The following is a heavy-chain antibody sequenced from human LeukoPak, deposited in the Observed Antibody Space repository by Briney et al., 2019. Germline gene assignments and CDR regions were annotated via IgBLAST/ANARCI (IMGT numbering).Heavy chain of an antibody. CDR3: VSFYETY. CDR1: GNYW. V-gene: IGHV3-74*01. J-gene: IGHJ4*02. Sequence: GSLRLSCAASGNYWLHWVRQAPGKGLVWVSHINSDGSWTSYADSVKGRFTISKDNAKNTVYLQMNNLRAEDTAVYYSVSFYETYWGRGTLVTVSS. D-gene: IGHD2-2*01. CDR2: INSDGSWT.